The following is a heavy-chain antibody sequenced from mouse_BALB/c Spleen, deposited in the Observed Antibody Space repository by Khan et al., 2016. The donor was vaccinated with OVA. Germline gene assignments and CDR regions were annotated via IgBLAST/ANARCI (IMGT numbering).Heavy chain of an antibody. Sequence: VQLQESGPGLVAPSQSLSITCTVSGFSLTSYGVSWVRQPPGKGLEWLGVIWGDGITNFHSALISRLSISKANSKSQVFLKLNSLQTDDTATYYCAGFEASYYAMDYWGQGTSVIVSS. V-gene: IGHV2-3*01. J-gene: IGHJ4*01. CDR2: IWGDGIT. D-gene: IGHD6-1*01. CDR1: GFSLTSYG. CDR3: AGFEASYYAMDY.